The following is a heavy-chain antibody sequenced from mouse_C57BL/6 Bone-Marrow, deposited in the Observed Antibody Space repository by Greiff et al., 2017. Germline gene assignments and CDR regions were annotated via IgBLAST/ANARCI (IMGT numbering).Heavy chain of an antibody. D-gene: IGHD1-1*01. J-gene: IGHJ1*03. Sequence: VQLQQSGAELARPGASVKLSCKASGYTFTSSGISWVKQRTGQGLEWIGEIYPRRGNTYYNEKFKGKATLTADKSSSTAYMWLRSLTAEASAVYFCALYYGSSFYWYFDVWGTGTTVTVSS. CDR3: ALYYGSSFYWYFDV. V-gene: IGHV1-81*01. CDR1: GYTFTSSG. CDR2: IYPRRGNT.